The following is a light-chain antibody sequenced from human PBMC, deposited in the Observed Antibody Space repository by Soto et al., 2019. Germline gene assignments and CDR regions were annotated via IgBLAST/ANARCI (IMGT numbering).Light chain of an antibody. CDR2: DAS. CDR3: QQRSTPYL. J-gene: IGKJ2*01. CDR1: QSISSS. V-gene: IGKV3-11*01. Sequence: EIVLTQSPATLSLSPGERATLSCRASQSISSSLAWYQQKPGQAPRLLINDASNRATGIPARFSGSGSGTDFPLTISSLQPEDFAVYYCQQRSTPYLFGQGTKLDIK.